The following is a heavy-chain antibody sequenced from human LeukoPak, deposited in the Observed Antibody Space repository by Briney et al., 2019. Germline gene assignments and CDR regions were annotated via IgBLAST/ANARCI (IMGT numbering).Heavy chain of an antibody. CDR3: ARDRGYDILTGYYSHAFDI. CDR2: ISSSGSTI. CDR1: GFTFSGYY. V-gene: IGHV3-11*01. D-gene: IGHD3-9*01. J-gene: IGHJ3*02. Sequence: GGPLRLSCAASGFTFSGYYMSWIRQAPGKGLEWVSYISSSGSTIYYADSVKGRFTISRDNAKNSLYLQMNSLRAEDTAVYYCARDRGYDILTGYYSHAFDIWGQGTMVTVSS.